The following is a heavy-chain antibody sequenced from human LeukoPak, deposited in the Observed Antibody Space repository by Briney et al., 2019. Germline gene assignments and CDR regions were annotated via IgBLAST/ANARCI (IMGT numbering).Heavy chain of an antibody. J-gene: IGHJ4*02. CDR3: ARAPNYYDSSGYYYLLYY. D-gene: IGHD3-22*01. Sequence: ASVKVSCKASGYTFTSYDINWVRQATGQGLEWMGRMNPNSGNTGYAQRIQGRVTMTRNTSKSAAYMELSSLRSEDTAVYYCARAPNYYDSSGYYYLLYYWGQGTLVTVSS. CDR2: MNPNSGNT. V-gene: IGHV1-8*01. CDR1: GYTFTSYD.